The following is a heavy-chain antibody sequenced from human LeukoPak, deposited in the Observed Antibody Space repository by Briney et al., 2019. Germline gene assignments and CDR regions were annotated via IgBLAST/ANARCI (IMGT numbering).Heavy chain of an antibody. D-gene: IGHD6-19*01. CDR2: IKEDGSEK. V-gene: IGHV3-7*05. Sequence: GGSLRLSCAASGFTFSSYGMHWVRQAPGKGLEWVANIKEDGSEKYYVDSVKGRFTISRDNAKNSLYLQMNSLRAEDTAVYYCASQFWWAAVAGTALDSWGQGTRVTVSS. CDR1: GFTFSSYG. CDR3: ASQFWWAAVAGTALDS. J-gene: IGHJ4*02.